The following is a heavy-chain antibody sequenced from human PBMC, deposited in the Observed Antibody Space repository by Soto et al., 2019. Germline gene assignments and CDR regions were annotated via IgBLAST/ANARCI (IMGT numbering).Heavy chain of an antibody. CDR1: GFTFSSYA. CDR2: ISATGGSA. CDR3: AKGTTAVYCFDF. J-gene: IGHJ4*02. Sequence: LRLSCAASGFTFSSYAMSWVRQAPGKGLEWVSAISATGGSAFYADSVKGRFTISRDNSKNTVFLQIDSLVTEDTAVYYCAKGTTAVYCFDFWGQGTLVTVSS. V-gene: IGHV3-23*01. D-gene: IGHD2-15*01.